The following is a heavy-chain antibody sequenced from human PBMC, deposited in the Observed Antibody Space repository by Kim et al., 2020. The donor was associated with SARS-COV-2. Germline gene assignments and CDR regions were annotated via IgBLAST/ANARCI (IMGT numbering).Heavy chain of an antibody. CDR3: ARDPLPWSTIFGVVDYGMDV. D-gene: IGHD3-3*01. CDR2: ISSSSSYI. Sequence: GGSLRLSCAASGFTFSSYSMNWVRQAPGKGLEWVSSISSSSSYIYYADSVKGRFTISRDNAKNSLYLQMNSLRAEDTAVYYCARDPLPWSTIFGVVDYGMDVWGQGTTVTVSS. V-gene: IGHV3-21*01. CDR1: GFTFSSYS. J-gene: IGHJ6*02.